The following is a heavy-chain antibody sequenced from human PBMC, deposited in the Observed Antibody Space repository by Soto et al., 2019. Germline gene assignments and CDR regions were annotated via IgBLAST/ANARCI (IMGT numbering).Heavy chain of an antibody. CDR1: GFTVSSYW. CDR3: ARDLVAADTYYYYAMDV. D-gene: IGHD6-25*01. V-gene: IGHV3-74*01. CDR2: INSDGSTT. J-gene: IGHJ6*02. Sequence: EVQLVESGGALVQPGGSLRLSCAASGFTVSSYWMHWVRQAPGKGLVWVSRINSDGSTTSYADSAKGRFTISRDYAKNTLYLQMNSLRVEDTAVYYCARDLVAADTYYYYAMDVWGQGTTVTVSS.